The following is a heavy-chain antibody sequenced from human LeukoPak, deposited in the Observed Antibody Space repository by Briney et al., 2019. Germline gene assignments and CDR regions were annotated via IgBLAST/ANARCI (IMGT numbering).Heavy chain of an antibody. CDR2: INSDGRST. Sequence: GGSLRLSCAASGFTFSSYWMHCVRQAPEKGLVWVSRINSDGRSTSYADSVKGRFTISRDNAKNTLYLQMNSLRADDTAVYYCAGSATSNWFDPWGQGTLVTVSS. V-gene: IGHV3-74*01. J-gene: IGHJ5*02. D-gene: IGHD2-15*01. CDR3: AGSATSNWFDP. CDR1: GFTFSSYW.